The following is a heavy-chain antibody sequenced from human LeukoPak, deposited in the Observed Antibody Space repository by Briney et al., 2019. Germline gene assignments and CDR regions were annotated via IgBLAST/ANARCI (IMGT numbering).Heavy chain of an antibody. J-gene: IGHJ4*02. Sequence: NSGGSLGLSCAASGFTLSDYYMSWIRQAPGKGLEWVSYGSSSGSTIYYADSVKGRFAISRDNAKNSLYLQMNSLRAEDTAVYYCARRRDFIDYWGQGTLVTVSS. CDR1: GFTLSDYY. D-gene: IGHD3/OR15-3a*01. CDR2: GSSSGSTI. CDR3: ARRRDFIDY. V-gene: IGHV3-11*01.